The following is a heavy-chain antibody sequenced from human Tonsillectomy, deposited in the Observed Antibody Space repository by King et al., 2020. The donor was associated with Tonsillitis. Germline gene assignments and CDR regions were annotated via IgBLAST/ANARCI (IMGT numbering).Heavy chain of an antibody. CDR3: ARAREEIYYDFWSGPDY. J-gene: IGHJ4*02. Sequence: VQLVESGAEVKKPGASVNVSCKASGYTFTGYYIHWVRQAPGQGLEWVGWINPNSGGTNYAQKFLGRGTMTRDTSITTAYMELSRLRADDTAVYYCARAREEIYYDFWSGPDYWGQGTLVTVSS. CDR1: GYTFTGYY. CDR2: INPNSGGT. D-gene: IGHD3-3*01. V-gene: IGHV1-2*02.